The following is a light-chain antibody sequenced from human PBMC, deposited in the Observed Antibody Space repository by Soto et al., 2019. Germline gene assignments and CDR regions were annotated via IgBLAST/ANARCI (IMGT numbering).Light chain of an antibody. CDR2: GAS. Sequence: EIVMTQSPATLSVSPGERATLSCRASQSVSSNLAWYQKKPGQAPRLLIYGASTRATGIPARFSGSGSGTEFTLTSSSLQSEDVAVYYCQQYNNWWTFGQGTKVEIK. J-gene: IGKJ1*01. CDR1: QSVSSN. CDR3: QQYNNWWT. V-gene: IGKV3-15*01.